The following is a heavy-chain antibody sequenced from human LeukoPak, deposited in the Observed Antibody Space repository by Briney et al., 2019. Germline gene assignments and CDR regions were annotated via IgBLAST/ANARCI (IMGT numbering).Heavy chain of an antibody. D-gene: IGHD3-10*01. J-gene: IGHJ5*02. V-gene: IGHV3-23*01. CDR1: GFTFSSYA. Sequence: PGGSLRLSCAASGFTFSSYAMSWVRQAPGKGLEWVSAISGSGGSTYYADSVKGRFTISRDNSKNTLYLQMNSLRAEDTAVYYCAKGSRSLRELDRYNWFDPWGQGTLVTVSS. CDR3: AKGSRSLRELDRYNWFDP. CDR2: ISGSGGST.